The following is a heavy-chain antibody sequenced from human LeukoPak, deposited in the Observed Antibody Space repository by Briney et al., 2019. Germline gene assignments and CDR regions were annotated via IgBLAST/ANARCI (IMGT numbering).Heavy chain of an antibody. CDR2: INPNSGGT. Sequence: ASAKVSCKASGYTFTGYYMHWVRQAPGQGLEWMGWINPNSGGTNYAQKFQGRVTMTRDPYISTGYMELSRLRSDATAVYYCARRMATQIPYYFAYWGQRTLVTVSS. D-gene: IGHD5-24*01. CDR3: ARRMATQIPYYFAY. J-gene: IGHJ4*02. V-gene: IGHV1-2*02. CDR1: GYTFTGYY.